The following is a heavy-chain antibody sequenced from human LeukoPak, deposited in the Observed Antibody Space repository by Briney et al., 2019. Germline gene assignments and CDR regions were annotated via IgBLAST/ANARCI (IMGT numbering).Heavy chain of an antibody. CDR1: GGSISSSSYY. V-gene: IGHV4-39*01. J-gene: IGHJ4*02. Sequence: SETLSLTCTVSGGSISSSSYYWGWIRQPPGKGLEWIGSIYYSGSTYYNPSLKSRVTISVDTSKNQFSLKLSSVTAADTAVYYCARKVYWLLLYYFDYWGQGTLVTVSS. CDR2: IYYSGST. CDR3: ARKVYWLLLYYFDY. D-gene: IGHD3-22*01.